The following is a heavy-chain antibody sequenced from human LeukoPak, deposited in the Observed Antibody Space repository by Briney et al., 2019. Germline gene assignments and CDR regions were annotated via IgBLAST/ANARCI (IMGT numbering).Heavy chain of an antibody. D-gene: IGHD3-3*01. J-gene: IGHJ4*02. CDR2: INHSGST. CDR1: GGSISSSSYY. Sequence: SETLSLTCTVSGGSISSSSYYWGWIRQPPGKGLEWIGEINHSGSTNYNPSLKSRVTISVDTSKNQFSLKLSSVTAADTAVYYCARRGTITVFGIIEVYYFDYWGQGTLVTVSS. V-gene: IGHV4-39*07. CDR3: ARRGTITVFGIIEVYYFDY.